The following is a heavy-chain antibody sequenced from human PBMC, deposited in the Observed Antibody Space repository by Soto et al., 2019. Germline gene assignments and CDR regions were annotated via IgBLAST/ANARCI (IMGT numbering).Heavy chain of an antibody. CDR2: VSPPVRKS. Sequence: QVQLVQSGAEVKKPGSSVKVSCKTSGVSFNNNGIGWVRQAPGHGLEWVGGVSPPVRKSNYAGKFQGRISITADASTGTVNMELSSLTSEDTAQYYCARVLYYGSGSYSPYGMDGWGQGTTVTVSS. J-gene: IGHJ6*02. CDR1: GVSFNNNG. CDR3: ARVLYYGSGSYSPYGMDG. D-gene: IGHD3-10*01. V-gene: IGHV1-69*01.